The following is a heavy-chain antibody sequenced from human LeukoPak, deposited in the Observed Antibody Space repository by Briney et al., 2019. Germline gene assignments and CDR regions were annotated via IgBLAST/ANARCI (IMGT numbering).Heavy chain of an antibody. D-gene: IGHD3-10*01. CDR3: ARQRHYGSGSYPDY. Sequence: QLQLQESGPGLVKPSETLSLTCTVSGGSISSSSYYWGWIRQPPGKGLGWIGSIYYSGSTYYNPSLKSRVTISVDTSKNQFSLKLSSVTAADTAVYYCARQRHYGSGSYPDYWGQGTLVTVSS. CDR1: GGSISSSSYY. V-gene: IGHV4-39*01. J-gene: IGHJ4*02. CDR2: IYYSGST.